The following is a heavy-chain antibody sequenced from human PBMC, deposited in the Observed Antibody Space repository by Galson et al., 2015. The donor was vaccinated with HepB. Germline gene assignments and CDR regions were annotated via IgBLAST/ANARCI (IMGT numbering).Heavy chain of an antibody. CDR2: ISGSGGST. CDR1: GFTFSSYA. Sequence: SLRLSCAASGFTFSSYAMSWVRQAPGKGLEWVSAISGSGGSTYYADSVKGRFTISRDNSKNTLYLQMNSLRAEDTAVYYCAKADCSSTSCPMADWGQGTLVTVSS. D-gene: IGHD2-2*01. CDR3: AKADCSSTSCPMAD. V-gene: IGHV3-23*01. J-gene: IGHJ4*02.